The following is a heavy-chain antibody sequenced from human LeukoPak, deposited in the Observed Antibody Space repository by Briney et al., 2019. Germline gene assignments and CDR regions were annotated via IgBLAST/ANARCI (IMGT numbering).Heavy chain of an antibody. V-gene: IGHV3-43*02. CDR3: AKWGGYDYAFDY. CDR2: ISGDGGST. J-gene: IGHJ4*02. CDR1: GFTFDDYA. D-gene: IGHD5-12*01. Sequence: GGSLSLSCAASGFTFDDYAMHWVRQAPGKGLEWVSLISGDGGSTYYADSVKGRFTISRDNSKNSLYLQMNSLRTDDTALYYCAKWGGYDYAFDYWAKGTRVTVS.